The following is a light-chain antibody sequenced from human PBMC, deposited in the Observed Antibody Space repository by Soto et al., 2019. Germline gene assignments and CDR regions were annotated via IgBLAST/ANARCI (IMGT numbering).Light chain of an antibody. CDR3: QQYYNWPRT. Sequence: VRTQSPASLSVSPGESATLSCRAGQNIHTNLSWYQQKPGQASRLLFYCAATGAIGLPARFSGSGSGTEFTLTINSLQAEDCAVYYCQQYYNWPRTFGQGTRLEIK. CDR1: QNIHTN. J-gene: IGKJ5*01. V-gene: IGKV3-15*01. CDR2: CAA.